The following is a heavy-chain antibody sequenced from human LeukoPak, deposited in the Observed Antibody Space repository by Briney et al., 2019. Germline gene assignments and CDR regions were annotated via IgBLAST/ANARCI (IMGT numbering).Heavy chain of an antibody. D-gene: IGHD1-1*01. CDR2: ITAHNGNR. J-gene: IGHJ4*01. CDR3: ARDNDKVVDH. CDR1: GYTFDNYA. V-gene: IGHV1-18*04. Sequence: ASVKVSCKASGYTFDNYAMNWVRQAPGQGLEWMGWITAHNGNRLYAQRFQGRITLTTDTSTSTSYMELRSLEYDDTAIYYCARDNDKVVDHWGQGTLVTVSS.